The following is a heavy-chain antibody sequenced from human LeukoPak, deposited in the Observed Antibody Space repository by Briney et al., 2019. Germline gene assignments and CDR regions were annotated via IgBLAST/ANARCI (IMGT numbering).Heavy chain of an antibody. D-gene: IGHD6-19*01. CDR3: ARGRRTISSGLDYYYYYMDV. J-gene: IGHJ6*03. CDR1: GGTFSSYA. CDR2: IIPIFGTA. V-gene: IGHV1-69*13. Sequence: ASVKVSCKASGGTFSSYAISWVRQAPGQGLEWMGGIIPIFGTANYAQKFQGRVTITADESTSTAYMELSSLRSEDTAVYYCARGRRTISSGLDYYYYYMDVWGKGTTVTVSS.